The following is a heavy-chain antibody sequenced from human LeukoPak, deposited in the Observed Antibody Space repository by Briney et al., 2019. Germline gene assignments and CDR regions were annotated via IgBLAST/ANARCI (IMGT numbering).Heavy chain of an antibody. D-gene: IGHD1-26*01. CDR1: GYSLTSHY. CDR3: ARDNSVGDVAWWFDP. Sequence: ASVKVSCKASGYSLTSHYMHWVRQAPGQGLEWLGLINPSGSSTLYAQKFQGRVTMTRDMSTTTDYMELSSLRSEDTAVYYCARDNSVGDVAWWFDPWGQGTLVTVSS. V-gene: IGHV1-46*01. CDR2: INPSGSST. J-gene: IGHJ5*02.